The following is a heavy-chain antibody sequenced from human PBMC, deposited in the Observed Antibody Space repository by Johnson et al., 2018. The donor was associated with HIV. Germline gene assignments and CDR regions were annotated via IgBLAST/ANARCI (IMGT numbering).Heavy chain of an antibody. CDR2: ISYDGSDA. CDR1: GFTFASYG. Sequence: QVQLVESGGGVVQPGRSLRLSCEVSGFTFASYGMHWVRQGPGKGLEWVAFISYDGSDAYYADSVTDRFTISRDNSKNTLYLQMNSLRAEDTAVYYCAKEGYYYDSKNDAFDIWGQGTMVTVSS. J-gene: IGHJ3*02. CDR3: AKEGYYYDSKNDAFDI. V-gene: IGHV3-30*18. D-gene: IGHD3-22*01.